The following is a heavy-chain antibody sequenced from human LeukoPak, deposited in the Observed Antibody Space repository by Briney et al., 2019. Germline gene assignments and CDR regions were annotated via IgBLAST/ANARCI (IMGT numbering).Heavy chain of an antibody. D-gene: IGHD5-18*01. J-gene: IGHJ6*02. V-gene: IGHV1-58*01. Sequence: RASVKVSCKASGFTFTNSAVQWVRQARGQRLEWIGWIAVGTGNTNYAQKFQERVTITRDMSTSTAYMELSSLRSGDTAVYYCAADGYSYGGGAYYYFGIDAWGQGTTVTVSS. CDR1: GFTFTNSA. CDR3: AADGYSYGGGAYYYFGIDA. CDR2: IAVGTGNT.